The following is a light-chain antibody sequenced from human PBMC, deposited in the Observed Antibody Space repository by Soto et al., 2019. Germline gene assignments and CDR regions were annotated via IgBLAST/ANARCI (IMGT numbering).Light chain of an antibody. Sequence: EIVLTQSPATLSLSPGARATLSCRASQGVSSHLAWYQQKPGQAPRLLIYDSSKRATGIPARFSGGGSGTDCTLTVSSLETEDFAVYYCQHRGTWPRYFFGQGTKVEI. J-gene: IGKJ2*01. CDR2: DSS. CDR1: QGVSSH. V-gene: IGKV3-11*01. CDR3: QHRGTWPRYF.